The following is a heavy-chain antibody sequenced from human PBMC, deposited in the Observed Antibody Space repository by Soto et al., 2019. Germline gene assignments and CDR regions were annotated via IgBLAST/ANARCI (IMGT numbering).Heavy chain of an antibody. CDR1: GGSISSSSYY. CDR3: ASGRGTGTTNYYYYYGMGV. V-gene: IGHV4-39*01. D-gene: IGHD1-1*01. CDR2: IYYSGST. Sequence: SETLSLTCTVSGGSISSSSYYWGWIRQPPGKGLEWIGSIYYSGSTYYNPSLKSRVTISVDTSKNQFSLKLSSVTAADTAVYYCASGRGTGTTNYYYYYGMGVWGQGTTVTVSS. J-gene: IGHJ6*02.